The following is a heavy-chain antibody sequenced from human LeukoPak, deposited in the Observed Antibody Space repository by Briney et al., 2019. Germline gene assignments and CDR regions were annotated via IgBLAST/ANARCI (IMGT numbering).Heavy chain of an antibody. J-gene: IGHJ4*02. CDR1: GDSFSSTGAS. CDR3: VRGNYNFDY. V-gene: IGHV6-1*01. CDR2: TYYRSQWYY. D-gene: IGHD5-24*01. Sequence: SQTLSLTCAVSGDSFSSTGASWNWIRQSPSRGLEWLGRTYYRSQWYYEYALSVKSRIIVAPDTSKNQFSLQLNSVTPEDTAVYYCVRGNYNFDYWGQGSLVTVSS.